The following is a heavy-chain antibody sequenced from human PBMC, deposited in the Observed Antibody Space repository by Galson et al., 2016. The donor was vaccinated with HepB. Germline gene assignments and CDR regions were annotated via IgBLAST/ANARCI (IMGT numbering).Heavy chain of an antibody. D-gene: IGHD1-1*01. V-gene: IGHV3-53*01. CDR3: ARGGPHNNYFDY. CDR1: GFTVSSNY. CDR2: IHSGGGA. Sequence: LRLSCAASGFTVSSNYMNWVRQPPGKGLEWVPFIHSGGGAYYTHSVKGRFTISTDNSKNTLYLQMNSLRAEDTAIYYCARGGPHNNYFDYWGQGTLVTVSS. J-gene: IGHJ4*02.